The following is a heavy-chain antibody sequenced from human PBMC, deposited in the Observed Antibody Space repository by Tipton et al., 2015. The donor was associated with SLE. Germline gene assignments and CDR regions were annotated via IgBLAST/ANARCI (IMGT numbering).Heavy chain of an antibody. J-gene: IGHJ4*02. D-gene: IGHD3-3*01. Sequence: LRLSCTVSDDSITTDYWTWIRQPPGKGLEYIGYVSYSGVTDSNPSLQSRVTMSIDASKKQVSLRLSSVTAADTAVYYCASSPGVTLFRVVTYFDRWGQGILVTVSS. CDR2: VSYSGVT. CDR1: DDSITTDY. CDR3: ASSPGVTLFRVVTYFDR. V-gene: IGHV4-59*13.